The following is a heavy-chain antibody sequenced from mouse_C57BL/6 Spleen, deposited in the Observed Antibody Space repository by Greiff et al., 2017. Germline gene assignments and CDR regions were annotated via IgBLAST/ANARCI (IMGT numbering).Heavy chain of an antibody. V-gene: IGHV1-22*01. CDR3: ARWYYGSSSFDY. Sequence: VQLKESGPELVKPGASVKMSCKASGYTFTDYNMHWVKQSHGKSLEWIGYINPNNGGTSYNQKFKGKATLTVNKSSSTAYMELRSLTSEDSAVYYCARWYYGSSSFDYWGQGTTLTVSS. CDR2: INPNNGGT. J-gene: IGHJ2*01. D-gene: IGHD1-1*01. CDR1: GYTFTDYN.